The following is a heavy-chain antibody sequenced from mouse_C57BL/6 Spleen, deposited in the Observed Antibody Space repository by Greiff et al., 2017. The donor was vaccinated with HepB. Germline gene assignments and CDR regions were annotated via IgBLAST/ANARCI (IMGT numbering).Heavy chain of an antibody. Sequence: EVMLVESGGGLVQPKGSLKLSCAASGFTFNTYAMHWVRQAPGKGLEWVARIRSKSSNYATYYADSVKDRFTISRDDSQSMLYLQMNNLKTEDTAMYYCVRERDYGSSLDWYFDVWGTGTTVTVSS. CDR1: GFTFNTYA. V-gene: IGHV10-3*01. CDR2: IRSKSSNYAT. CDR3: VRERDYGSSLDWYFDV. J-gene: IGHJ1*03. D-gene: IGHD1-1*01.